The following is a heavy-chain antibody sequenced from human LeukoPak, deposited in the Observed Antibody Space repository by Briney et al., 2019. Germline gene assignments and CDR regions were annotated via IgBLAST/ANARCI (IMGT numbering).Heavy chain of an antibody. CDR3: AKDPYFSGWAKSYHSYYMDV. V-gene: IGHV3-30*02. D-gene: IGHD6-25*01. CDR1: GFTFNNYG. J-gene: IGHJ6*03. CDR2: IRYDGSNK. Sequence: PGGSLRLSCAASGFTFNNYGMHWVRQAPGKGLEWVQFIRYDGSNKYYADSVKGRFTISRDNSKNTLYLQMNSLTTEDTAVYYCAKDPYFSGWAKSYHSYYMDVWGKGTTLIVSS.